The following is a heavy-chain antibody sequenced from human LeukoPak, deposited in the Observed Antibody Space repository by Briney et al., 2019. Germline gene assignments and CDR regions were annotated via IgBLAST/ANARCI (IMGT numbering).Heavy chain of an antibody. J-gene: IGHJ5*02. CDR1: GYTFTSYY. D-gene: IGHD3-3*02. Sequence: ASVKVSCKASGYTFTSYYMHWVRQAPGQGLEWMGIINPSGGSTSYAQKFQGRVTITTDESTSTAYMELSSLRSEDTAVYYCANYLGKIASTGGWFDPWGQGTLVTVSS. CDR2: INPSGGST. V-gene: IGHV1-46*01. CDR3: ANYLGKIASTGGWFDP.